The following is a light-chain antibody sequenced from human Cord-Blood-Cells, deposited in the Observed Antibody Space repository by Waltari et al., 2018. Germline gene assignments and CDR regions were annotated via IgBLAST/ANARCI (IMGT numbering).Light chain of an antibody. CDR3: AAWEDSLNGRV. J-gene: IGLJ3*02. V-gene: IGLV1-44*01. CDR2: SNN. CDR1: SPNIGSNT. Sequence: QSVLTQPPSASGTPGQRVTISCSGSSPNIGSNTVNWYQQIPGPAPKLLIYSNNQRPSGVPARFAGSKSGTSASLAISGLQSEDEADYYCAAWEDSLNGRVFGGGTKLTVL.